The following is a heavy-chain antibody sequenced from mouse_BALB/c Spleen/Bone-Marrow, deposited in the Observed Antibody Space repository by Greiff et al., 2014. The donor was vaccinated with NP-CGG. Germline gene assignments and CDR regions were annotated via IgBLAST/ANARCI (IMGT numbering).Heavy chain of an antibody. CDR3: ARSMDY. J-gene: IGHJ4*01. CDR1: GYTFSSYW. Sequence: VQGVESGAELMKPGASVKISYKATGYTFSSYWIEWVKQRPGHGLEWIGEILPGSGGTNYNEKFKGKATFTADTSSNTAYMQLNSLTSEDSAVYYCARSMDYWGQGTSVTVSS. V-gene: IGHV1-9*01. CDR2: ILPGSGGT.